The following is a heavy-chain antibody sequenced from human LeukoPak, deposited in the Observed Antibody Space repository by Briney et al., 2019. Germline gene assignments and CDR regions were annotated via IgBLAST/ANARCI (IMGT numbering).Heavy chain of an antibody. CDR2: INSNSGGT. V-gene: IGHV1-2*02. CDR3: ARADRLHGGPYLIGP. J-gene: IGHJ5*02. Sequence: ASVKVSCKTSGYSFTDYYMHWVRQAPGQGLEWMRWINSNSGGTSSAQKFQGRVTMTRDTSICTVYMEVSWLTSDDTAIYYCARADRLHGGPYLIGPWGQGTLVTVSS. D-gene: IGHD2-21*01. CDR1: GYSFTDYY.